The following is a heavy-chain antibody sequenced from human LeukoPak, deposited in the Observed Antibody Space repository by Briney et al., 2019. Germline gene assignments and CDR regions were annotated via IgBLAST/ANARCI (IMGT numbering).Heavy chain of an antibody. V-gene: IGHV1-69*04. D-gene: IGHD3-22*01. Sequence: SVKVSCKASGGTFSSYAISWVRQAPGQGLEWMGRIIPIFGIANYAQKFQGRVTITADKSTSTAYMELSSLRSEDTAVYYCARDQRSYYDSQPQRNAAFDIWGQGTMVTVSS. CDR1: GGTFSSYA. CDR2: IIPIFGIA. J-gene: IGHJ3*02. CDR3: ARDQRSYYDSQPQRNAAFDI.